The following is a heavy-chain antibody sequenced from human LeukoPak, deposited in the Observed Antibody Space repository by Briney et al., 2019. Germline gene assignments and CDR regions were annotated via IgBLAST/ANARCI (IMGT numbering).Heavy chain of an antibody. CDR1: GFTFNTHA. D-gene: IGHD3-10*01. J-gene: IGHJ4*02. CDR2: ITSSGRTP. Sequence: PGGSLRLSCEASGFTFNTHAMSWVRQAPGKGLEWVASITSSGRTPYYTDSVKGRFTISRDNSKYTLYLQMNSLRGEDTAVYYCAKDRPNFYETSGSYYKIKGDFWGQGSLVTVSS. CDR3: AKDRPNFYETSGSYYKIKGDF. V-gene: IGHV3-23*01.